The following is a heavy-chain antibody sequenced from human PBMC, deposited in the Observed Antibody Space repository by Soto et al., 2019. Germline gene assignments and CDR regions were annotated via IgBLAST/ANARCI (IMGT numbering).Heavy chain of an antibody. CDR2: IYYSGST. Sequence: ETLSLTCTVSGGSISSYYWSWIRQPPGKGLEWIGYIYYSGSTNYNPSLKSRVTISVDTSKNQFSLKLSSVTAADTAVYYCARDSTYYYDSSGPIVDAFDIWGQGTMVTVSS. CDR3: ARDSTYYYDSSGPIVDAFDI. CDR1: GGSISSYY. J-gene: IGHJ3*02. D-gene: IGHD3-22*01. V-gene: IGHV4-59*01.